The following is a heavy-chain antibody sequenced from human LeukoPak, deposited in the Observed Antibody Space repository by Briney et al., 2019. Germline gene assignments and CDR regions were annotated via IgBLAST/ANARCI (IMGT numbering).Heavy chain of an antibody. J-gene: IGHJ4*02. CDR2: IYRSGTT. CDR1: GYSISSGYY. CDR3: ARGPAANFSY. D-gene: IGHD2-2*01. Sequence: SETLSLTCAVSGYSISSGYYWGWIRQPPGKGLEWIVSIYRSGTTYYNPSLKSRVTISVDTSKNQFSLKLSSVTAADTAVYYCARGPAANFSYWGQGTLVTVSS. V-gene: IGHV4-38-2*01.